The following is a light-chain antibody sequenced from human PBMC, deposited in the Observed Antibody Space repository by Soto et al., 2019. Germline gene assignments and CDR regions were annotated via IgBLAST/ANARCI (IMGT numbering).Light chain of an antibody. J-gene: IGKJ1*01. Sequence: DIQMTQSPSTLSASVGARVPITCRASHSISSWLAWYQQKPGKAPNLLIYDASTLESGVPSRFSGSGSGTEFTLTISSLQPDDFATYYCQQYNSYWTFGQGTKVDIK. CDR2: DAS. CDR1: HSISSW. CDR3: QQYNSYWT. V-gene: IGKV1-5*01.